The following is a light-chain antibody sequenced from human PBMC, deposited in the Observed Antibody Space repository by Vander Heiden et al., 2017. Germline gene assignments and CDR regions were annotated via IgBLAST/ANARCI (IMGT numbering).Light chain of an antibody. CDR3: QVWDSSTDHPYV. CDR1: NIGSKS. CDR2: DDS. Sequence: SYVLTHPPSVSVAPGQTARITCGGNNIGSKSVHWYQQKPGQAPVLVVYDDSDQPSGIPERFSGSNSGNTATLTISRVEAGDEADYYCQVWDSSTDHPYVFGTGTQVTVL. J-gene: IGLJ1*01. V-gene: IGLV3-21*02.